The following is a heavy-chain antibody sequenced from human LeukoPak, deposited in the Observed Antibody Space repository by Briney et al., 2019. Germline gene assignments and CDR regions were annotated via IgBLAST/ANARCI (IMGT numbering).Heavy chain of an antibody. CDR3: ANRALYCSSTSCYAGGAFDI. Sequence: PGGSPRLSCAASGFTFSSYAMSWVRQAPGKGLEWVSAISGSGGSTYYADSVKGRFTISRDNSKNTLYLQMNSLRAEDTAVYYCANRALYCSSTSCYAGGAFDIWGQGTMVTVSS. V-gene: IGHV3-23*01. D-gene: IGHD2-2*01. CDR2: ISGSGGST. J-gene: IGHJ3*02. CDR1: GFTFSSYA.